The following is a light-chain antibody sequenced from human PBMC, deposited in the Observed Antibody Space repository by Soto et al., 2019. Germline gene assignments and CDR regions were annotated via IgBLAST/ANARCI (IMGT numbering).Light chain of an antibody. V-gene: IGLV2-11*01. J-gene: IGLJ1*01. CDR3: CSYAGSYTYV. CDR1: SSDVGGYNY. Sequence: QSALTQPRSVSGSPGQSVTISCTGTSSDVGGYNYVSWYQQHPGKAPKLMIYDVSKRPSGVPDRFSGSKSGNTASLTISGLQAEDEADYSCCSYAGSYTYVFGIGTKLTVL. CDR2: DVS.